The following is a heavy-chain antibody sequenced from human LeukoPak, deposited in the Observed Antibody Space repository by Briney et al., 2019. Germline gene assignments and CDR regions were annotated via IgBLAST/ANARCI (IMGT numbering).Heavy chain of an antibody. J-gene: IGHJ4*02. CDR3: ARDGPGSPSGSYYMFDY. CDR1: GGTFSSYA. Sequence: SVKVSCKASGGTFSSYAISWVRQAPGQGLEWMGGIIPIFGTANYAQKFQGRVTITADESTSTAYMELSSLRSEDTAVYYCARDGPGSPSGSYYMFDYWGQGTLVTVSS. D-gene: IGHD1-26*01. CDR2: IIPIFGTA. V-gene: IGHV1-69*13.